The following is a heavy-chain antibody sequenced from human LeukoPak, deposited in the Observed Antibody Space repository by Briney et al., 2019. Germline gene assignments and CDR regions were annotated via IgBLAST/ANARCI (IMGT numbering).Heavy chain of an antibody. J-gene: IGHJ5*02. V-gene: IGHV1-2*02. Sequence: ASVKVSCKASGYTFTGDQIYWLRQAPGQGLEWVGWINPSSGDTLYEEKFQGRVTMTRDKSNSSAYMELSSLRSDDTAVYYCARKSAGFLTAWGQGTLVTVSS. CDR3: ARKSAGFLTA. CDR1: GYTFTGDQ. D-gene: IGHD2/OR15-2a*01. CDR2: INPSSGDT.